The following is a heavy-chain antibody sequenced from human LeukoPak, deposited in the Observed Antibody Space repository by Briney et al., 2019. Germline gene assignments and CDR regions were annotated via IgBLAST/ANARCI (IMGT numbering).Heavy chain of an antibody. Sequence: SQTLSLTCTVSGGSISSGDYYWSWIRQPPGKGLEWIGYIYYSGSTDYNPSLKSRVTISVDTSKNQFSLKLSSVTAADTAVYYCAGDMACSSTSCSSSFEVGWFDPWGQGTLVTVSS. CDR1: GGSISSGDYY. CDR3: AGDMACSSTSCSSSFEVGWFDP. CDR2: IYYSGST. D-gene: IGHD2-2*01. J-gene: IGHJ5*02. V-gene: IGHV4-30-4*08.